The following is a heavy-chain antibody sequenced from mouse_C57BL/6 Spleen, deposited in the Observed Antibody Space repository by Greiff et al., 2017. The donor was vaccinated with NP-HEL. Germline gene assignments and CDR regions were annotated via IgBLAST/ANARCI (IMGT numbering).Heavy chain of an antibody. J-gene: IGHJ2*01. CDR3: ARADYDYDVFFDY. CDR1: GYAFSSSW. D-gene: IGHD2-4*01. V-gene: IGHV1-82*01. CDR2: IYPGDGDT. Sequence: QVQLQQSGPELVKPGASVKISCKASGYAFSSSWMNWVKQRPGKGLEWIGRIYPGDGDTNYNGKLKGKATLTADKSSSTAYMQLSSLTSEDSAVYFCARADYDYDVFFDYWGQGTTLTVSS.